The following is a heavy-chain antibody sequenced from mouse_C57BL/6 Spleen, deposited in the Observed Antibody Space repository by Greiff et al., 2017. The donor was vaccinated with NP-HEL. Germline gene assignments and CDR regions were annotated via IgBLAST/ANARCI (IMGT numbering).Heavy chain of an antibody. J-gene: IGHJ2*01. V-gene: IGHV5-16*01. CDR1: GFTFSDYY. D-gene: IGHD1-1*01. CDR2: INYDGSST. CDR3: AREDYGGSFDY. Sequence: EVMLVESEGGLVQPGSSMKLSCTASGFTFSDYYMAWVRQVPEKGLEWVANINYDGSSTYYLDSLKSRFIISRDNAKNILYLQMSSLKSEDTATYYCAREDYGGSFDYWGQGTTLTVSS.